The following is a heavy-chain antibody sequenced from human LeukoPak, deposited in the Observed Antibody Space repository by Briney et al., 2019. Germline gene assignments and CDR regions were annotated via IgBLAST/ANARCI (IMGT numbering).Heavy chain of an antibody. CDR3: ARALTTGALDI. V-gene: IGHV4-59*12. Sequence: SETLSLTCTVSSGSIGSYYWSWIRQPPGKGLEWIGYIYYTGSTDYNPSLKSRVTISVDKSKNQFSLKLSSVTAADTAVYYCARALTTGALDIWGQGTMVTVSS. J-gene: IGHJ3*02. CDR1: SGSIGSYY. D-gene: IGHD1-14*01. CDR2: IYYTGST.